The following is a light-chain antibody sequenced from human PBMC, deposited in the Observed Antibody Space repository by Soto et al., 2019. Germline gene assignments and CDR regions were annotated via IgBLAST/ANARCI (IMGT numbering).Light chain of an antibody. J-gene: IGKJ4*01. V-gene: IGKV3-15*01. CDR2: GAS. Sequence: EIVMTQSPATLSVSPGEGATLSCRASQTVSSNLAWYQQRPGQAPRLLIYGASTRATGIPARFSGRGYGTEFPLTISSLQSEDFAVYYCQQSHTWPLSFGGGTKVEIK. CDR1: QTVSSN. CDR3: QQSHTWPLS.